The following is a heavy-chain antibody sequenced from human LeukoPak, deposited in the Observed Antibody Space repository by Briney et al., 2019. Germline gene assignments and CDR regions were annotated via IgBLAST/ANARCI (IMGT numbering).Heavy chain of an antibody. CDR2: ISYDGSNK. D-gene: IGHD1-26*01. V-gene: IGHV3-30*04. Sequence: PGGSLRLSCAASGFTFITYAMHWVRQAPGKGLEWVAVISYDGSNKYYADSVKGRFTISRDNSKNTLYLQMNSLRPEDTAVYYCARGPLVGAGGMDVWGKGTTVTVSS. J-gene: IGHJ6*04. CDR1: GFTFITYA. CDR3: ARGPLVGAGGMDV.